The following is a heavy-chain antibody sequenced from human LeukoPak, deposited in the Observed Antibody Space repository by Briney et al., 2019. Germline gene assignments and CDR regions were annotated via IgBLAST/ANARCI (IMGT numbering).Heavy chain of an antibody. CDR3: AREGYGDYSFDY. CDR1: GFTVSSNY. Sequence: GESLKISCAASGFTVSSNYMSWVRQAPGKGLEWVSVIYSGGNTYYADSVKGRFTISRDNSKNTLYLQMNSLRAEDTAVYYCAREGYGDYSFDYWGQGTLVTVSS. D-gene: IGHD4-17*01. CDR2: IYSGGNT. J-gene: IGHJ4*02. V-gene: IGHV3-66*01.